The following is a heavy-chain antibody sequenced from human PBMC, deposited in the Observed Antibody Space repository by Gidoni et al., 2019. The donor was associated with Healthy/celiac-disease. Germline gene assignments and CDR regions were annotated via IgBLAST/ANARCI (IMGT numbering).Heavy chain of an antibody. V-gene: IGHV4-31*03. CDR2: IYYSGST. D-gene: IGHD2-15*01. CDR3: ARAQYCSGGSCSNWFDP. J-gene: IGHJ5*02. Sequence: QVQLPESGPGLVKPSQTLSLTCTVSGGSISSGGYYWSWIRQHPGKGLEWIGYIYYSGSTYYNPSLKSRVTISVDTSKNQFSLKLSSVTAADTAVYYCARAQYCSGGSCSNWFDPWGQGTLVTVSS. CDR1: GGSISSGGYY.